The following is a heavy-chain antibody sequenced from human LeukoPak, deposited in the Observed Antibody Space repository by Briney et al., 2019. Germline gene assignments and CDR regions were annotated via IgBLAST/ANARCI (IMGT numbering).Heavy chain of an antibody. D-gene: IGHD3-9*01. J-gene: IGHJ4*02. CDR2: IYYSGIT. CDR1: DGSISSRNYY. CDR3: ARLSGPPYYDILTGPWFDY. Sequence: SSETLSLTCSVSDGSISSRNYYWGWIRQPPGKGLEWIGRIYYSGITYSNPSLKSRVTISVDTSKNQFSLKLSSVTAADTAVYYCARLSGPPYYDILTGPWFDYWGQGALVTVSS. V-gene: IGHV4-39*01.